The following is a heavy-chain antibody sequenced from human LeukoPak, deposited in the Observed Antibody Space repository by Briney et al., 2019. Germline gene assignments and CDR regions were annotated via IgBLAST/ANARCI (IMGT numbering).Heavy chain of an antibody. CDR1: AFTFSRYW. Sequence: GGSLRLSCAASAFTFSRYWTTWVRQAPGKGLEWVANIKQDGSEKYYVDSVKGRFTISRDNAKNTLYLQMNSLRAEDTAVYYCAKDLPRDGYNYFDYWGQGTLVTVSS. CDR3: AKDLPRDGYNYFDY. J-gene: IGHJ4*02. D-gene: IGHD5-24*01. CDR2: IKQDGSEK. V-gene: IGHV3-7*01.